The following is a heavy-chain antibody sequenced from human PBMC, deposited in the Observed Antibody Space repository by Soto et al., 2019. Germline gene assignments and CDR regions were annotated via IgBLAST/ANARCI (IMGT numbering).Heavy chain of an antibody. J-gene: IGHJ4*02. CDR3: ARSRETIASAGSFDC. CDR1: GFTFSSHV. D-gene: IGHD6-25*01. Sequence: GGSLRLSCAASGFTFSSHVMSWVRQAPGKGLEWVSGISTGGGSTDYADSVKGRFTISRDNSKNTLHLQMKSLRAEDTAVYYCARSRETIASAGSFDCWGQGTLVTVSS. V-gene: IGHV3-23*01. CDR2: ISTGGGST.